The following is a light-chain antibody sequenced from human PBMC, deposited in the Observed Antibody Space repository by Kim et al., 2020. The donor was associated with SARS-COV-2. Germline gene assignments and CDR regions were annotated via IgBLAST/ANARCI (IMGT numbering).Light chain of an antibody. CDR3: QVWDSSTAV. Sequence: SYELTQPLSVSVALGQTARITCGGNNIGSKNVHWYQQKPGQAPVLVIYRDSNRPSGIPERFSGSNSGNTATLTISRAHAGDEADYYCQVWDSSTAVFGGGTQLTVL. J-gene: IGLJ3*02. V-gene: IGLV3-9*01. CDR2: RDS. CDR1: NIGSKN.